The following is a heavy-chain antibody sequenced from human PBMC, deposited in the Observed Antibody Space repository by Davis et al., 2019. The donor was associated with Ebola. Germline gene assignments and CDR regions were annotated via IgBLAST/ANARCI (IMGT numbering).Heavy chain of an antibody. Sequence: MPGGSLRLSCTVSGGSISSSSYYWGWIRQPPGKGLEWIGSTYYSGSTYYNPSLKSRVTISVDTSKNQFSLKLSSVTAADTAVYYCARRGLYYDFWSGSQNGDYFDYWGQGTLVTVSS. J-gene: IGHJ4*02. CDR1: GGSISSSSYY. V-gene: IGHV4-39*07. CDR2: TYYSGST. CDR3: ARRGLYYDFWSGSQNGDYFDY. D-gene: IGHD3-3*01.